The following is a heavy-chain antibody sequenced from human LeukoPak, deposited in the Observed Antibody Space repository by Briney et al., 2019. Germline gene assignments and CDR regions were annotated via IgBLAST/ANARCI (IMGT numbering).Heavy chain of an antibody. D-gene: IGHD2-21*01. CDR1: GGTFSSYT. CDR3: ARSNGVVIANLKYYYYYMDV. CDR2: IIPILGIA. J-gene: IGHJ6*03. V-gene: IGHV1-69*02. Sequence: GASVKDSCKASGGTFSSYTISWVRQAPGQGLEWMGRIIPILGIANYAQKFQGRVTITADKSASTAYMELSSLRSEDTAVYYCARSNGVVIANLKYYYYYMDVWGKGTTVTVSS.